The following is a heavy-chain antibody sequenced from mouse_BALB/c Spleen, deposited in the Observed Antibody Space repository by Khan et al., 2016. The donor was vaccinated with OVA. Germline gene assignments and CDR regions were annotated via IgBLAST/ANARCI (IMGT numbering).Heavy chain of an antibody. CDR3: ARKDYYDYDPFPY. CDR2: ISYSGNT. V-gene: IGHV3-2*02. D-gene: IGHD2-4*01. Sequence: EVQLVESGPGLVKPSQSLSLTCTVTGYSITSEFAWNWIRQFPGNKLEWMGYISYSGNTGYNPSLKSLISITRDTSRNQFFLQLNSVTTEDTATYYCARKDYYDYDPFPYWGQGTLVTVSA. J-gene: IGHJ3*01. CDR1: GYSITSEFA.